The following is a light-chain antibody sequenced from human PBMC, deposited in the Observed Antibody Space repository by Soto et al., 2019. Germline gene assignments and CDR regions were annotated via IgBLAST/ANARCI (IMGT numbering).Light chain of an antibody. CDR2: AAS. CDR1: QSISSY. V-gene: IGKV1-39*01. CDR3: QQSYSTPRT. J-gene: IGKJ1*01. Sequence: DIPMTQSPSSLSASVGDRVTITCRASQSISSYLNWYQQKPGKATKLLIYAASSLQSGVPSSFSGSGSGTDFTLTISSLQPEYFATYYCQQSYSTPRTFGQGTKVEIK.